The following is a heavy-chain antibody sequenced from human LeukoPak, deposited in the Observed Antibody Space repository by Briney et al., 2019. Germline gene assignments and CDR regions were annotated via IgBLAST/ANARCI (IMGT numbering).Heavy chain of an antibody. CDR2: ISGGGGNT. Sequence: GGSLRLSCAVSGFIFSSYWMNWVRQAPGKGLEWVSAISGGGGNTYYADSVKGRFTISRDNSKNTLYLQMNSLRAEDTAVYYCGKNRYSGSLSPFDIWGQGTMVTVSS. D-gene: IGHD1-26*01. V-gene: IGHV3-23*01. CDR1: GFIFSSYW. CDR3: GKNRYSGSLSPFDI. J-gene: IGHJ3*02.